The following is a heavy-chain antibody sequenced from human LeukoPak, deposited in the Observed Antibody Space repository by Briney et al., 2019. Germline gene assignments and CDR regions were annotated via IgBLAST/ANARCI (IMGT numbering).Heavy chain of an antibody. Sequence: ASVKASCKASGYIFTNYYMHWVRQAPGQGLEWMGIINTSGGSTSSAQKFQGRVTMTRDTSTSTVYLELSSLRSEDTALYYCARDAFLSGSLSPIDYWGQGTLVTVSS. V-gene: IGHV1-46*01. CDR3: ARDAFLSGSLSPIDY. CDR2: INTSGGST. CDR1: GYIFTNYY. D-gene: IGHD5-12*01. J-gene: IGHJ4*02.